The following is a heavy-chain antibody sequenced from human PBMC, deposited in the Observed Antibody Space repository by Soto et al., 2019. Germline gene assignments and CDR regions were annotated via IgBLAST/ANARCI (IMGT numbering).Heavy chain of an antibody. CDR1: GGTFSSYA. CDR2: IIPIFGTA. Sequence: QVQLVQSGAEVKKPGSSVKVSCKASGGTFSSYAISWVRQAPGQGLEWMGGIIPIFGTANYAQKFQGRVTITADKSTSTAYMELSSLRSEDTAVYYCAAYSSSRYPTNDNWFDPWGQGTLVTVSS. J-gene: IGHJ5*02. D-gene: IGHD6-13*01. CDR3: AAYSSSRYPTNDNWFDP. V-gene: IGHV1-69*06.